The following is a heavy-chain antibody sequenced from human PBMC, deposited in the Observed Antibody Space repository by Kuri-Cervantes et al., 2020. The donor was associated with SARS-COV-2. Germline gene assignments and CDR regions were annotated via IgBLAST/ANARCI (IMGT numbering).Heavy chain of an antibody. CDR1: GGSISSSSYY. CDR2: IYYSGST. CDR3: ARLEIPLVAAAYAY. D-gene: IGHD6-13*01. Sequence: SETLSLTCTVSGGSISSSSYYWGWIRQPPGKGLEWIGSIYYSGSTNYKPSLKSRVTISVDTSKNQFSLKLSSVTAADMAVYYCARLEIPLVAAAYAYWGQGTLVTVSS. V-gene: IGHV4-39*01. J-gene: IGHJ4*02.